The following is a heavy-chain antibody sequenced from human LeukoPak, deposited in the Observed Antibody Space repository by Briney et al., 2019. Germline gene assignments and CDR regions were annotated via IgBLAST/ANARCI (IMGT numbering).Heavy chain of an antibody. CDR1: GGSFGGYY. Sequence: SETLSLTCAVYGGSFGGYYWSWIRQPPGKGLEWIGEINHSGSTNYNPSLKSRVTISVDTSKNQFSLKLSSVTAADTAVYYCARVPIPVVPAATDAFDIWGQGTMVTVSS. D-gene: IGHD2-2*01. CDR2: INHSGST. CDR3: ARVPIPVVPAATDAFDI. V-gene: IGHV4-34*01. J-gene: IGHJ3*02.